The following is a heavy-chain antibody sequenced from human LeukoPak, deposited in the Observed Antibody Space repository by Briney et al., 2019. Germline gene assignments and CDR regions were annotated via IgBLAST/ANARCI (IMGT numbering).Heavy chain of an antibody. D-gene: IGHD6-13*01. CDR1: GFTFSTYG. Sequence: GGSLRLSCAASGFTFSTYGMHWVRQAPGKGLEWVAFIRYDGSNKYYADSVKGRFTISRDNSKNTLYLQMNSLRAEDTSMYYCARHISRSSWFYYFDFWGRGTLVTVSS. CDR2: IRYDGSNK. V-gene: IGHV3-30*02. J-gene: IGHJ4*02. CDR3: ARHISRSSWFYYFDF.